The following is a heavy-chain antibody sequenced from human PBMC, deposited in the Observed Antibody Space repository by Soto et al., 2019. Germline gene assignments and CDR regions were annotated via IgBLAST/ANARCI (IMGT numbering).Heavy chain of an antibody. J-gene: IGHJ6*02. CDR2: INHSGST. CDR3: ARGPLSIAARYYYYYGMDV. Sequence: LSLTCAVYGGSFSGYYWSWIRQPPGKGLEWIGEINHSGSTNYNPSLKSRVTISVDTSKNQFSLKLSSVTAADTAVYYCARGPLSIAARYYYYYGMDVWGQGTTVTVSS. D-gene: IGHD6-6*01. CDR1: GGSFSGYY. V-gene: IGHV4-34*01.